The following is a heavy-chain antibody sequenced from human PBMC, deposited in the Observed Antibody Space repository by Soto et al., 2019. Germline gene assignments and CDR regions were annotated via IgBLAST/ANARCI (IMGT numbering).Heavy chain of an antibody. D-gene: IGHD5-18*01. CDR1: GFTFSSYG. J-gene: IGHJ4*02. CDR3: AKDLDTAMVDHFDY. Sequence: QVQLVESGGGVVQPGRSLRLSCAASGFTFSSYGMHWVRQAPGKGLEWVAVISYDGSNKYYADSVKGRFTISRDNSKNTLYLQMNSLRAEDTAVYYCAKDLDTAMVDHFDYWGQGTLVTVSS. CDR2: ISYDGSNK. V-gene: IGHV3-30*18.